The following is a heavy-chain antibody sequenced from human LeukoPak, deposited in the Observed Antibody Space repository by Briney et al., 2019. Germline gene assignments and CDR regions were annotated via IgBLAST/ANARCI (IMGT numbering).Heavy chain of an antibody. CDR1: GGSISSYY. J-gene: IGHJ3*02. D-gene: IGHD3-22*01. CDR2: IYYSGST. CDR3: ASKVTMIRAFDI. V-gene: IGHV4-59*08. Sequence: PSETLSLTCTVSGGSISSYYWSWIRQPPGKGLEWIGYIYYSGSTYYNPSLKSRVTISVDTSKNQFSLKLSSVTAADTAVYYCASKVTMIRAFDIWGQGTMVTVSS.